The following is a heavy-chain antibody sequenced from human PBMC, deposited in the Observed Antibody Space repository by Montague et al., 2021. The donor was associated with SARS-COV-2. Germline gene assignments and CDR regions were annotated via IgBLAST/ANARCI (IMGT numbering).Heavy chain of an antibody. Sequence: QSGAEVKKPGESLRISCKGSGYSFTSYWISWVRQMPGNGLEWMGRFDPSDSYTNYSPSFQGHVTISADKSISTAYLQWSSLKASDTAMYYCARRSYSSSWYDYWGQGTLVTVSS. J-gene: IGHJ4*02. CDR3: ARRSYSSSWYDY. CDR1: GYSFTSYW. D-gene: IGHD6-13*01. CDR2: FDPSDSYT. V-gene: IGHV5-10-1*01.